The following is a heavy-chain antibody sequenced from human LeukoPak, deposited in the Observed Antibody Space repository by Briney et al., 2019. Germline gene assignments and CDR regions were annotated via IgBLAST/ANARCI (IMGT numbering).Heavy chain of an antibody. D-gene: IGHD3-3*01. J-gene: IGHJ3*02. Sequence: PSETLSLTCTVSGGSISSYYWSWLRQPAGKGLEWIGRIYTSGSTNYNPSLKSRVTISVDTSKNQFSLKLSSVTAADTAVYYCARDPSTFGAFDIWGQGTMVTVSS. CDR1: GGSISSYY. V-gene: IGHV4-4*07. CDR3: ARDPSTFGAFDI. CDR2: IYTSGST.